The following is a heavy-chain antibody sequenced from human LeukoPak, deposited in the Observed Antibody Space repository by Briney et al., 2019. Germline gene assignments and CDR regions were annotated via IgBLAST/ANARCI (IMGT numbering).Heavy chain of an antibody. CDR3: ARDGYCSGSSCYSTTDY. CDR1: GFTFSDYY. CDR2: ISSSGNTI. D-gene: IGHD2-15*01. V-gene: IGHV3-11*04. J-gene: IGHJ4*02. Sequence: PGGSLRLSCAASGFTFSDYYMSWIRQAPGKGLKWVSYISSSGNTIYYADSVKGRFTISRDNAKNSLYLQMNSLRAEDTAVYYCARDGYCSGSSCYSTTDYWGQGTLVTVSS.